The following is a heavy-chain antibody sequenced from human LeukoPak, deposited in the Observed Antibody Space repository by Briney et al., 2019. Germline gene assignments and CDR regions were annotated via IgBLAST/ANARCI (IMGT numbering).Heavy chain of an antibody. Sequence: SETLSLTCTVSGVSISSSYWSWIRQPPGKGLEWIGYIYYSGSTNYNPSLKSRVTISVDTSKNQFSLKVTSVTAADTAVYYCARIRYGSNIYRYYYMDVWGKGTTVIVSS. CDR1: GVSISSSY. CDR3: ARIRYGSNIYRYYYMDV. D-gene: IGHD3-10*01. V-gene: IGHV4-59*01. J-gene: IGHJ6*03. CDR2: IYYSGST.